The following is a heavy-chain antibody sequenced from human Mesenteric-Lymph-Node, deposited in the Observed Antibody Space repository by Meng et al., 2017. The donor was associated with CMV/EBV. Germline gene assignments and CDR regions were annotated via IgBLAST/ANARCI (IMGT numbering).Heavy chain of an antibody. Sequence: VSGDSIRSGGYSWGWIRQPPGKGVEWIGHIYHSGTTYYNPSLKNRDAISVDRFKNKFFLKLSSVTAADTAVYYCAGYSSGWGRWCDPWGQGTLVTVSS. CDR2: IYHSGTT. J-gene: IGHJ5*02. V-gene: IGHV4-30-2*01. CDR1: GDSIRSGGYS. CDR3: AGYSSGWGRWCDP. D-gene: IGHD6-19*01.